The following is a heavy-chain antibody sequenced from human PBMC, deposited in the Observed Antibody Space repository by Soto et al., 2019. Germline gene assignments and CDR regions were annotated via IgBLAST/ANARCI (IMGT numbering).Heavy chain of an antibody. Sequence: GGSLRLSCAASGFTFSSYAMSWVRQAPGKGLEWVSAISGSGGSTYYADSVKGRFTISRDNSKNTLYLQMNSLIAEDTAVYYCAKDPGGGSDYYYYMDVWGKGTTVTVSS. CDR2: ISGSGGST. J-gene: IGHJ6*03. CDR1: GFTFSSYA. V-gene: IGHV3-23*01. CDR3: AKDPGGGSDYYYYMDV. D-gene: IGHD3-10*01.